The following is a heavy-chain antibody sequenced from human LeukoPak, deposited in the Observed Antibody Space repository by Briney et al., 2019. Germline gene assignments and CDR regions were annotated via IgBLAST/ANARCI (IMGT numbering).Heavy chain of an antibody. V-gene: IGHV4-39*01. D-gene: IGHD5-18*01. CDR1: GGSISSSSYY. Sequence: SETLSPTCTVSGGSISSSSYYWGWIRQPPGKGLEWIGSIYYSGSTYYNPSLKSRVTISVDTSKNQFSLKLSSVTAADTAVYYCARHSGYSYGYYYYYYYMDVWGKGTTVTVSS. J-gene: IGHJ6*03. CDR3: ARHSGYSYGYYYYYYYMDV. CDR2: IYYSGST.